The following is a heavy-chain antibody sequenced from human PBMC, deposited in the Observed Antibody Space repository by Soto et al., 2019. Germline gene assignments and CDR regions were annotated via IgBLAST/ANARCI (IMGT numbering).Heavy chain of an antibody. CDR2: IWYDGSNK. J-gene: IGHJ6*02. Sequence: QVQLVESGGGVVQPGRSLRLSCAASGFTFSSYGMHWVRQAPGKGLEWVAVIWYDGSNKYYADSVKGRFTISRDNSKNTLYLQMNSLRAEDTAVYYCARDPLNDYSISTGMDVWGQGTTVTVSS. CDR3: ARDPLNDYSISTGMDV. V-gene: IGHV3-33*01. D-gene: IGHD4-4*01. CDR1: GFTFSSYG.